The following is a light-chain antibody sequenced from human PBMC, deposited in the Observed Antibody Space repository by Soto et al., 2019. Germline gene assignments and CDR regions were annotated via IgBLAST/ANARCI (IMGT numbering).Light chain of an antibody. V-gene: IGKV3-20*01. CDR2: GTS. Sequence: EIVFTQSPFTLSLSPGERATLSCSASQSVSGNYLAWYQQKPGQAPRLPMSGTSNRATDIPDGFTGSGSGTDFTLTISRLEHEDFAVYYCHQYGSSPPTFGQGTKVDI. CDR1: QSVSGNY. J-gene: IGKJ1*01. CDR3: HQYGSSPPT.